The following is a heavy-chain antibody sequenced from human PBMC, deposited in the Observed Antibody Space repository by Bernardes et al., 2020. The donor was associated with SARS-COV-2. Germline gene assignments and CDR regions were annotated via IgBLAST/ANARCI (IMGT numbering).Heavy chain of an antibody. Sequence: SETLSLTCAVSGYSISSGYYWGWIRQPPGKGLEWIGSIYHSGSTYYNPSLKSRVTISVDTSKNQFSLKLSSVTAADTAVYYCARDGPYYDFWSGYYTGSWFDPWGQGTTVTVSS. CDR2: IYHSGST. D-gene: IGHD3-3*01. V-gene: IGHV4-38-2*02. CDR1: GYSISSGYY. J-gene: IGHJ5*01. CDR3: ARDGPYYDFWSGYYTGSWFDP.